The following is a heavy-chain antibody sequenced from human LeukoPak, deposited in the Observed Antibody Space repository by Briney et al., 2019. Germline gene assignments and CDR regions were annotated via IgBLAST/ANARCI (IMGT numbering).Heavy chain of an antibody. CDR2: ISSSSSYI. V-gene: IGHV3-21*01. Sequence: GGSLRLSCAASGFTFSSYSMNWVRQAPGKGLEWVSSISSSSSYIYYADSVKGRFTISRDNAKNSLYLQMNSLRAEDTAVYYCARFCRDGYNCGLDYWGQGILVTVSS. J-gene: IGHJ4*02. CDR3: ARFCRDGYNCGLDY. CDR1: GFTFSSYS. D-gene: IGHD5-24*01.